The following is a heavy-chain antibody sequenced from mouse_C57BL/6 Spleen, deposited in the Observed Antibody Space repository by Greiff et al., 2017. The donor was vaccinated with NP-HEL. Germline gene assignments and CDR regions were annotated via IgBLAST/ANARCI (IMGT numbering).Heavy chain of an antibody. CDR1: GYAFSSYW. D-gene: IGHD1-1*01. Sequence: QVQLQQSGAELVKPGASVKISCKASGYAFSSYWMNWVKQRPGKGLEWIGQIYPGDGDTNYNGKFKGKATMTADKSSSTAYMQLSSLYSEDSAVYFCATGVTTVVGYFDVWGTGATVTVSS. CDR3: ATGVTTVVGYFDV. V-gene: IGHV1-80*01. J-gene: IGHJ1*03. CDR2: IYPGDGDT.